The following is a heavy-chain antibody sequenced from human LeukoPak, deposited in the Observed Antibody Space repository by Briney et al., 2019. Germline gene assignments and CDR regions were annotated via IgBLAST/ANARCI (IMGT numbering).Heavy chain of an antibody. CDR2: ISWNSGSI. Sequence: GGSLRLSCAASGFTFDDYAMHWVRQAPGKGLEWVSGISWNSGSIGYADSVKGRFTISRDNAKNSLYLQMNSLRAEDTALYYCEGHCSSTSCYSGAFDIWGQGTMVTVSS. V-gene: IGHV3-9*01. CDR3: EGHCSSTSCYSGAFDI. J-gene: IGHJ3*02. CDR1: GFTFDDYA. D-gene: IGHD2-2*01.